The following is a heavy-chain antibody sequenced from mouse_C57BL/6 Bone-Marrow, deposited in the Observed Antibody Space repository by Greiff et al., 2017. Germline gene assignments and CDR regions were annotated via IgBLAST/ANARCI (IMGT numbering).Heavy chain of an antibody. V-gene: IGHV1-82*01. CDR2: IYPGDGDT. Sequence: VQLLQSGPELVKPGASVKISCKASGYAFSSSGMNWVKQRPGKGLEWIGRIYPGDGDTNYNGKFKGKATLTADKSSSTAYLQLSSLTSEDSAVYFCARLGRGFAYLCQGTLVTVSA. D-gene: IGHD3-3*01. CDR1: GYAFSSSG. J-gene: IGHJ3*01. CDR3: ARLGRGFAY.